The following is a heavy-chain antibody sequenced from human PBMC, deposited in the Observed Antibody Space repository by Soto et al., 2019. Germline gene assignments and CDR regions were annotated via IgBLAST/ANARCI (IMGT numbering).Heavy chain of an antibody. CDR2: ISSSSSYI. CDR3: ARDRDSSGWYRIQIYGMDV. V-gene: IGHV3-21*01. J-gene: IGHJ6*02. CDR1: GFTFSSYS. D-gene: IGHD6-19*01. Sequence: GGSLRLSCAASGFTFSSYSMNWVRQAPGKGLEWVSSISSSSSYIYYADSVKGRFTISRDNAKNSLYLQMNSLRAEDTAVYYCARDRDSSGWYRIQIYGMDVWGQGTPVTVSS.